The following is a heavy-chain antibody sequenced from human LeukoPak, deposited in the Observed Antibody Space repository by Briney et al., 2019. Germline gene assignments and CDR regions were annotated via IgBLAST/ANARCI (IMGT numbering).Heavy chain of an antibody. V-gene: IGHV3-7*01. D-gene: IGHD6-19*01. J-gene: IGHJ3*02. CDR1: GFTFSGYW. CDR2: INHDGSET. Sequence: GGSLRLSCAASGFTFSGYWMTWVRQAPGKGLEWVAHINHDGSETHYVDSVKGRFTISRENAKNSLYLQMNSLRAGDTAVYYCARVKSYSSGGLDAFDIWGQGTMVTVSS. CDR3: ARVKSYSSGGLDAFDI.